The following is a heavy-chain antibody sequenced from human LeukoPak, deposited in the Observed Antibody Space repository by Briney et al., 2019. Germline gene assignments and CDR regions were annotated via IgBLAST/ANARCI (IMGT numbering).Heavy chain of an antibody. V-gene: IGHV1-18*01. Sequence: ASVKVSCKASGYTFTSYGISWVRQAPGQGLEWMGWISAYNGNTNYAQKLQGRVTMTTDTSTSTAYMELRSLRSDDTAVYYCARGGIPKLYYYYYYMDVWGKGTTVTVSS. CDR3: ARGGIPKLYYYYYYMDV. J-gene: IGHJ6*03. CDR1: GYTFTSYG. D-gene: IGHD6-13*01. CDR2: ISAYNGNT.